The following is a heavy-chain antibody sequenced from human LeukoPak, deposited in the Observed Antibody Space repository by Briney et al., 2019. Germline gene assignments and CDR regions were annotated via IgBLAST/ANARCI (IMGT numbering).Heavy chain of an antibody. V-gene: IGHV4-59*01. Sequence: SSETLSLTCTVSGGSISSYHWSWIRQPPGKGLEWIGYISYSGSTNYNPSLKSRVTISVDTSKNQFSLRLSSVTAADTAVYYCARAGGNWFDPWGQGTLVTVSS. D-gene: IGHD3-10*01. CDR1: GGSISSYH. J-gene: IGHJ5*02. CDR2: ISYSGST. CDR3: ARAGGNWFDP.